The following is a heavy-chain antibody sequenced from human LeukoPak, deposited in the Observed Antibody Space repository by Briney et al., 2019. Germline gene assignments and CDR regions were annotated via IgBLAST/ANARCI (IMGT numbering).Heavy chain of an antibody. Sequence: PGGSLRLSCAASGFTFGNSWMSWVRQAPGKGLEWVANIKQDGSENYSVDSVKGRFTSSRDNAKNSLYLQMNSLRAEDTAVYYCARSPRKIFGGPLYYFDNWGQGTLVTVSS. J-gene: IGHJ4*02. CDR2: IKQDGSEN. CDR3: ARSPRKIFGGPLYYFDN. CDR1: GFTFGNSW. V-gene: IGHV3-7*01. D-gene: IGHD3-3*01.